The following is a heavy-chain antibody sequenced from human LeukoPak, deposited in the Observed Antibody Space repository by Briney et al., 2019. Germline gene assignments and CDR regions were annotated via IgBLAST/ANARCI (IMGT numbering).Heavy chain of an antibody. CDR3: ARGRGYSYGYGDY. D-gene: IGHD5-18*01. Sequence: GGSLRLSCAASGFTFSSYGMHWVRQAPGKGLEWVAVIWYDGSNKYYADSVKGRFTISRDKSKNTLYLQMNSLRAEDTAVYYCARGRGYSYGYGDYWGQGTLVTVSS. CDR2: IWYDGSNK. CDR1: GFTFSSYG. J-gene: IGHJ4*02. V-gene: IGHV3-33*01.